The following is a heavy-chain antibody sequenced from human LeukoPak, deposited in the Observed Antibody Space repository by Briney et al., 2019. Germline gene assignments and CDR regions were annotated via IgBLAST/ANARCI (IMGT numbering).Heavy chain of an antibody. V-gene: IGHV4-31*03. J-gene: IGHJ4*02. CDR1: GGSISSGGYY. Sequence: SETLSLTCTVSGGSISSGGYYWSWIRQHPGKGLEWIGYIYYSGSTYYNSSLKSRVTISVDTSKNQFSLKLSSVTAADTAVYYCARTDSSGYYGDYWGQGTLVTVSS. D-gene: IGHD3-22*01. CDR2: IYYSGST. CDR3: ARTDSSGYYGDY.